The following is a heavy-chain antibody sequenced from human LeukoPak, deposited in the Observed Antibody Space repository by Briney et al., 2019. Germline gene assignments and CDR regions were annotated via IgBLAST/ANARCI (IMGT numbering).Heavy chain of an antibody. Sequence: GGSLRLSCAASGFTFSDYYMNWVRQAPGKGLEWVSSISSSSSYIYYADSVKGRFTISRDNAKNSLYLQMNSLRAEDTAVYYCASRHYDSSGYDYWGQGTLVTVSS. CDR3: ASRHYDSSGYDY. CDR2: ISSSSSYI. V-gene: IGHV3-21*01. J-gene: IGHJ4*02. D-gene: IGHD3-22*01. CDR1: GFTFSDYY.